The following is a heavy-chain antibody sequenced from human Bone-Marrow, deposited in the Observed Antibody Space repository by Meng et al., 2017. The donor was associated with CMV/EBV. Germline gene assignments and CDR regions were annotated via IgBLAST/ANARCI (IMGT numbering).Heavy chain of an antibody. Sequence: ASVKVSCKASGYTFTGYYMHWVRQAPGQGLEWMGWINPNSGGTNYAQKFQGRVTMTRDTAISTAYMELSRLRSDDTTVNYCARLFKKLDIVVIPAAIEYYFDYWGQGTLVTVSS. CDR1: GYTFTGYY. J-gene: IGHJ4*02. D-gene: IGHD2-2*03. CDR3: ARLFKKLDIVVIPAAIEYYFDY. V-gene: IGHV1-2*02. CDR2: INPNSGGT.